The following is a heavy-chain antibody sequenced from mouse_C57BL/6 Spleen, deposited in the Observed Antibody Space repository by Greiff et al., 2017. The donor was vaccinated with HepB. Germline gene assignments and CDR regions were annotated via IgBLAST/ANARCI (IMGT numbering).Heavy chain of an antibody. Sequence: QLQQSGPELVKPGASVKISCKASGYAFSSSWMNWVKQRPGKGLEWIGRIYPGDGDTNYNGKFKGKATLTADKSSSTAYMQLSSLTSEDSAVYFCARSRFITTVVAPYFDVWGTGTTVTVSS. J-gene: IGHJ1*03. CDR1: GYAFSSSW. D-gene: IGHD1-1*01. V-gene: IGHV1-82*01. CDR2: IYPGDGDT. CDR3: ARSRFITTVVAPYFDV.